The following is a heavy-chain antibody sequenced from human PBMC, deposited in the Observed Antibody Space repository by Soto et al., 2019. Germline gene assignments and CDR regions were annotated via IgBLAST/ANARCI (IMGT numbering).Heavy chain of an antibody. CDR2: VYNSGST. Sequence: ETLSLTCSVSGGFISNYYWTWIRQSPGKGLEWIGYVYNSGSTKYNPSLKSRVSISIDTSKNQFSLKLSSVTAADTAVYYCARGGVVVVSYALDAWGQGTTVTVSS. CDR3: ARGGVVVVSYALDA. V-gene: IGHV4-59*01. D-gene: IGHD2-21*01. J-gene: IGHJ6*02. CDR1: GGFISNYY.